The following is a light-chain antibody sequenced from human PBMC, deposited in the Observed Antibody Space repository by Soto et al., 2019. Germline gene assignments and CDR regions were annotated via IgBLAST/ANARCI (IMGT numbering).Light chain of an antibody. CDR3: SSYTASNTRQIV. CDR2: DVT. J-gene: IGLJ1*01. V-gene: IGLV2-14*03. Sequence: QSALTQPASVSGSPGHSITISCTGTSRDVGGYNYVSWYQHHPGKAPKLIIYDVTNRPSGGSNPFSGSKSGNTASLTISGLQPADEADYYCSSYTASNTRQIVFGSGTKVTVL. CDR1: SRDVGGYNY.